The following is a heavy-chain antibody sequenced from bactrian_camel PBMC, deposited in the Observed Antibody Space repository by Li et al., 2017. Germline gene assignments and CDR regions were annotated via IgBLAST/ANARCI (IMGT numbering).Heavy chain of an antibody. CDR1: RYGRGC. J-gene: IGHJ6*01. CDR2: MDSDGSV. Sequence: QVQLVESGGGSVQAGGSLRLSCEASRYGRGCMGWFRHFPGKEREGVAVMDSDGSVTYADSVKGRFTISRDNSKNTLYLQMNALSPEDTAMYYCVADVDPCVVVSDTFIKIGYWSQGTQVTVS. CDR3: VADVDPCVVVSDTFIKIGY. D-gene: IGHD2*01. V-gene: IGHV3S53*01.